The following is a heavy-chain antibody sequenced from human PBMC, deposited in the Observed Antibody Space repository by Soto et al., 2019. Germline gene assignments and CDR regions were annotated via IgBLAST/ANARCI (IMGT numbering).Heavy chain of an antibody. J-gene: IGHJ6*02. CDR2: ISGYNGKT. CDR3: AREGPRPYYYYGMDV. V-gene: IGHV1-18*01. CDR1: GYTFSMSG. Sequence: QVQLVQSGAEVKKPGASVKVSCKSSGYTFSMSGISWVRQAPGQGLEWMGWISGYNGKTNYEQKFQDRVTLPTETSTNMAYMELRSLRSDDTAVYYCAREGPRPYYYYGMDVWGQGTTVTVSS.